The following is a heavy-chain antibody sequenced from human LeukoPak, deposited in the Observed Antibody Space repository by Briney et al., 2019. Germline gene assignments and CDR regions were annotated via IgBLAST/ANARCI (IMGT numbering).Heavy chain of an antibody. J-gene: IGHJ4*02. Sequence: GGSLRLSCAASGFTFSSYWMSWVRQAPGKGLEWVVNIKQDGSEKYYVDSVKGRFTISRDNAKNSLYPQMNSLRAEDTSVYYCARGIAVAVNDYWGQGTLVTVSS. CDR3: ARGIAVAVNDY. CDR1: GFTFSSYW. V-gene: IGHV3-7*04. CDR2: IKQDGSEK. D-gene: IGHD6-19*01.